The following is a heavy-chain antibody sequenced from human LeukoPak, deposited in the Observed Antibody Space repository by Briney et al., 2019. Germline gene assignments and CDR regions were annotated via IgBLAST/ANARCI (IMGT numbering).Heavy chain of an antibody. D-gene: IGHD3-22*01. CDR3: ARRSYYDSSGYYYYYYYYYGMDV. Sequence: ASVKVSCKASGYTFTSYDINWVRQATGQGLEWMGWMNPNSGNTGYAQKFQGRVTMTRNTSISTAYMELSSLRSEDTAVYYCARRSYYDSSGYYYYYYYYYGMDVWGQGTTVTVSS. V-gene: IGHV1-8*01. J-gene: IGHJ6*02. CDR2: MNPNSGNT. CDR1: GYTFTSYD.